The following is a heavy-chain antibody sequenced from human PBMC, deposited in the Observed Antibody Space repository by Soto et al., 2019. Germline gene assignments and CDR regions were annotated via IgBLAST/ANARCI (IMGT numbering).Heavy chain of an antibody. CDR3: ARRGDYDIYAFDI. CDR1: GGSISSGGYY. CDR2: IYYSGST. V-gene: IGHV4-31*03. D-gene: IGHD3-22*01. Sequence: SETLSLTCTVSGGSISSGGYYWSWIRQHPGKGLEWIGYIYYSGSTYYNPSLKSRVTISVDTSKNQFSLKLSSVTAADTAVYYCARRGDYDIYAFDIWGQGTMVTVSS. J-gene: IGHJ3*02.